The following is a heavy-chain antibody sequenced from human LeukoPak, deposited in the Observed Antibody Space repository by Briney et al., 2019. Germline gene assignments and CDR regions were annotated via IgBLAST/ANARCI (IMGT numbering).Heavy chain of an antibody. D-gene: IGHD3-9*01. CDR1: GDSVSSNSAA. CDR2: TYYRSKWYN. Sequence: SQTLSLTCAISGDSVSSNSAAWNWIRQSPSRGLEWLGRTYYRSKWYNDYAVSVKSRITINPDTSKNQFSMQLNSVTAADTAVYYCARGYYDILTGYHYFDYWGQGTLVTVSS. J-gene: IGHJ4*02. V-gene: IGHV6-1*01. CDR3: ARGYYDILTGYHYFDY.